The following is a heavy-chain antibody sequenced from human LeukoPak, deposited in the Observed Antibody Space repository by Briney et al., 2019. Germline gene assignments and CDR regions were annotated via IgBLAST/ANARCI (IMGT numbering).Heavy chain of an antibody. CDR3: ASHSGWSYYYYYYMDV. CDR1: GYSISSGYY. CDR2: IYYSGST. D-gene: IGHD6-19*01. V-gene: IGHV4-38-2*02. J-gene: IGHJ6*03. Sequence: SETLSLTCTVTGYSISSGYYWGWIRPPPGKGLEWIGRIYYSGSTYYNPSLKSRVTISVDTSKNRFSLQLSSVTAADTAVYYCASHSGWSYYYYYYMDVWGKGTTVTISS.